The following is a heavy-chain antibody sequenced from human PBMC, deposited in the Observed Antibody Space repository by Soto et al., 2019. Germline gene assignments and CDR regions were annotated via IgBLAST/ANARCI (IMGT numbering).Heavy chain of an antibody. J-gene: IGHJ4*02. CDR3: ASTSSTGDFEG. CDR2: IRAFSGRK. CDR1: GLNFFSYG. V-gene: IGHV1-18*01. D-gene: IGHD2-8*02. Sequence: QVQLVQSGAEVKKPGATVKVSCKTAGLNFFSYGYTRVRQAPGQGLEWVGCIRAFSGRKDYAPKFLGRVTVTADTSPRTVYLGLGSLTSDDRAVYHGASTSSTGDFEGWGQGTLVTVSS.